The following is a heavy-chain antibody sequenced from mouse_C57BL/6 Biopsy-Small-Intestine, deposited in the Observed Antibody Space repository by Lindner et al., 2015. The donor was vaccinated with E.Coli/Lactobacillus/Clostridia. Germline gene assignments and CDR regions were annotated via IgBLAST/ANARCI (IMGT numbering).Heavy chain of an antibody. D-gene: IGHD2-4*01. J-gene: IGHJ2*01. CDR2: INPSTGGT. V-gene: IGHV1-42*01. CDR3: ASIYYDYVFDY. Sequence: VQLQESGPELVKPGASVKISCKAPGYSFTGYYMNWVKQSPEKSLEWIGEINPSTGGTTYNQKFKAKATLTVDKSSSTAYMQLKSLTSEDSAVYYCASIYYDYVFDYWGQGTTLTVSS. CDR1: GYSFTGYY.